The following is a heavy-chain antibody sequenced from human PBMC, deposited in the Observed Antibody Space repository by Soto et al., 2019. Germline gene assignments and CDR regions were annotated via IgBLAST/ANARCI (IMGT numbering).Heavy chain of an antibody. CDR2: INNVGIT. Sequence: SETLSLTCAVSGGSFRGFYWTWIRQSPGKGLEWLGDINNVGITNYNPSLKSRVSIPVDTSKSQFSLKLSSMTAADTAVYYCARRVMGNIWYFDYWGQGTLVTVS. CDR1: GGSFRGFY. CDR3: ARRVMGNIWYFDY. J-gene: IGHJ4*02. V-gene: IGHV4-34*01. D-gene: IGHD2-21*01.